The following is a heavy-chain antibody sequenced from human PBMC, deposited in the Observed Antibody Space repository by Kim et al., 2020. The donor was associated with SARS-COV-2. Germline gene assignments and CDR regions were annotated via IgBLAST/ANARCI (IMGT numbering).Heavy chain of an antibody. CDR2: ISGNGGST. V-gene: IGHV3-23*01. CDR3: AKDRLGYCSGGSCYPEFAFDI. CDR1: GFTFSSYA. D-gene: IGHD2-15*01. J-gene: IGHJ3*02. Sequence: GGSLRLSCAASGFTFSSYAMSWVRQAPGKGLEWVSAISGNGGSTYYADSVKVRFTISRDNSKNTLYLQMNSLRAEDTAVYYCAKDRLGYCSGGSCYPEFAFDIWGQGTMVTVSS.